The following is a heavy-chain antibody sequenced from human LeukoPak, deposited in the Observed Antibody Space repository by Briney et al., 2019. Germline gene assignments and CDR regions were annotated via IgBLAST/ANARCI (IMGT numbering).Heavy chain of an antibody. J-gene: IGHJ4*02. CDR2: ISSSSSYI. Sequence: GGSLRLSCAASGFTFSSYSMNWVRQAPGKGLEWVSSISSSSSYIYYADSVKGRFTISRDNAKNSLYLQMNSLRAEDTAVYYCARDYLGYCSGGSCYSADFDYWGQGTLVTVSS. CDR1: GFTFSSYS. CDR3: ARDYLGYCSGGSCYSADFDY. V-gene: IGHV3-21*01. D-gene: IGHD2-15*01.